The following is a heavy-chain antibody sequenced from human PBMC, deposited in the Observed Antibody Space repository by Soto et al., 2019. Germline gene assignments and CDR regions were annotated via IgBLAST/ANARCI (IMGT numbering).Heavy chain of an antibody. V-gene: IGHV1-69*01. CDR1: GDTFSSYA. Sequence: QVQLVQSGAEVKKPGSSVKVSCKASGDTFSSYAINWVRQAPGQGLEWMGGIIPMFGTANYAQKFKGRVTSTAVESTSTVYMELSSLRSEDTAVYYCARVGPAHYYDSSGYYSPLDYWGQGTLVTVSS. D-gene: IGHD3-22*01. CDR3: ARVGPAHYYDSSGYYSPLDY. J-gene: IGHJ4*02. CDR2: IIPMFGTA.